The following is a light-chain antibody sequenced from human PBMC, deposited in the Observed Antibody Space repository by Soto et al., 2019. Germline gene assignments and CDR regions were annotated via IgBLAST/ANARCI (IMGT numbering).Light chain of an antibody. CDR2: RTF. V-gene: IGKV3-20*01. CDR1: QSISSSY. J-gene: IGKJ4*01. CDR3: QQFSSSPLT. Sequence: EILLTQSPGTLSLSPGERATLSCRASQSISSSYLAWYQQKPGQPPRLLLYRTFSRATGIPDRFSGSGSGTDFTLTISRLEPEDFAVYFCQQFSSSPLTFGGGTKVDIK.